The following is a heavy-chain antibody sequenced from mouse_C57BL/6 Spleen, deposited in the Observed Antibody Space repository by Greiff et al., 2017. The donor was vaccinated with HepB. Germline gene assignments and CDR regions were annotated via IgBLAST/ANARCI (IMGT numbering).Heavy chain of an antibody. CDR1: GYAFSSSW. CDR2: IYPGDGDT. Sequence: VKLQESGPELVKPGASVKISCKASGYAFSSSWMNWVKQRPGKGLEWIGRIYPGDGDTNYNGKFKGKATLTADKSSSTAYMQLSSLTSEDSAVYFCARSMGKRAWFAYWGQGTLATVSA. V-gene: IGHV1-82*01. J-gene: IGHJ3*01. D-gene: IGHD1-1*02. CDR3: ARSMGKRAWFAY.